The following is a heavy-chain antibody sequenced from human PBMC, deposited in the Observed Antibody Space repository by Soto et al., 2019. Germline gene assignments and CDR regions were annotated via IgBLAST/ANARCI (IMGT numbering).Heavy chain of an antibody. V-gene: IGHV4-39*01. D-gene: IGHD2-15*01. CDR3: AGFVVPASRNSDFDY. CDR2: IYYSGST. CDR1: GISASTSDYY. Sequence: QLQLQESGPGLVKPSETLSLTCTVSGISASTSDYYWGWVRQPPGKGLDWIGNIYYSGSTFYNPSLRSRVTLSVDTSKNQFSLRVNSVTAADTAVYFCAGFVVPASRNSDFDYWGQGTLVTVSS. J-gene: IGHJ4*02.